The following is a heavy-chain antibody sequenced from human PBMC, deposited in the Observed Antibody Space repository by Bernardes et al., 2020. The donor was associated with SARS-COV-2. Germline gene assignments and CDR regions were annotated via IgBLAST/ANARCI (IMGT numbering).Heavy chain of an antibody. D-gene: IGHD2-15*01. J-gene: IGHJ3*02. CDR2: IWNDGVNK. Sequence: GGSLRLSCAASGFTFKSYGMHWVRQAPGKGLEWVTLIWNDGVNKYYADSVKGRFTISRDNSNNTVYLQMDSLGVEDTALYYCARGIGGGSHGDAFDIWGQGEMGTVSS. CDR1: GFTFKSYG. V-gene: IGHV3-33*01. CDR3: ARGIGGGSHGDAFDI.